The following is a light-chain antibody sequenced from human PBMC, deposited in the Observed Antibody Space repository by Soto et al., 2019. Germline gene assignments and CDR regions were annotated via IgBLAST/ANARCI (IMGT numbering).Light chain of an antibody. V-gene: IGKV1-13*02. CDR3: QQFNTKPLT. J-gene: IGKJ4*01. CDR2: DAS. Sequence: IQLTQSPSTLSASVGDRVTITCRASQGIGTALAWYHQRPGNSPDLLVYDASTLQSGVPSRFRGSGSETDFRLTISGLQPEDFGHYYCQQFNTKPLTFGGGTRVEIK. CDR1: QGIGTA.